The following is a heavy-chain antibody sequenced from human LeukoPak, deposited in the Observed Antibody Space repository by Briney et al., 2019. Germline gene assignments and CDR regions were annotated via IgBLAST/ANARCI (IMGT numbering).Heavy chain of an antibody. CDR2: ISYDGSNK. CDR1: GFTFSSYA. V-gene: IGHV3-30*18. D-gene: IGHD5-18*01. Sequence: GGSLRLSCAASGFTFSSYAMHWVRQAPGKGLEWVAVISYDGSNKYYADSVKGRFTISRDNSKNTLYLQMNSLRAEDTAVYYCAKSPFPGTAMDTYTSFDYWGQGTLVTVSS. J-gene: IGHJ4*02. CDR3: AKSPFPGTAMDTYTSFDY.